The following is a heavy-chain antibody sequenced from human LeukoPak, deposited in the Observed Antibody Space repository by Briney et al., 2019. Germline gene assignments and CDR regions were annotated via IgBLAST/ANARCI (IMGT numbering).Heavy chain of an antibody. D-gene: IGHD4-17*01. CDR1: AFSISSGHY. CDR3: ATYPVTTVEY. V-gene: IGHV4-38-2*02. J-gene: IGHJ4*02. Sequence: SETLSLTCTVSAFSISSGHYWAWIRQSPAKGLEWMGTIYHTGSTYYNPSLESRVTISVDTSKNQFSLTLNSMTAADTAVYYCATYPVTTVEYWGQGTLVIVSS. CDR2: IYHTGST.